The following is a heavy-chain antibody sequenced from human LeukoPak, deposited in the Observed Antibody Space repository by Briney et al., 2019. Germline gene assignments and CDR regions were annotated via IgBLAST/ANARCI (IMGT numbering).Heavy chain of an antibody. CDR1: GGSISSGDYY. CDR3: ARNGVVAATKYFDY. CDR2: LYYSGST. D-gene: IGHD2-15*01. Sequence: PSETLSLTCTVSGGSISSGDYYWSWIRPPPGKGLEWIGYLYYSGSTYYNPSLQSRVTISVDTSKNQFSLKLSSVTAADTAVYYCARNGVVAATKYFDYWGQGTLVTVSS. V-gene: IGHV4-30-4*08. J-gene: IGHJ4*02.